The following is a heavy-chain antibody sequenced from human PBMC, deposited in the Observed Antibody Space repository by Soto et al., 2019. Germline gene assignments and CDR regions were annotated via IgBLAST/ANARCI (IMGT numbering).Heavy chain of an antibody. D-gene: IGHD1-1*01. CDR2: ISWNSGSI. CDR1: GFTFDDYA. Sequence: AGGSLRLSCAASGFTFDDYAMHWVRQAPGKGLEWVSGISWNSGSIGYADSVKGRFTISRDNAKNSLYLQMNSLRAEDTAVYYCAKDASTVTIYYYYYGMDVWGQGTTVTVSS. V-gene: IGHV3-9*01. CDR3: AKDASTVTIYYYYYGMDV. J-gene: IGHJ6*02.